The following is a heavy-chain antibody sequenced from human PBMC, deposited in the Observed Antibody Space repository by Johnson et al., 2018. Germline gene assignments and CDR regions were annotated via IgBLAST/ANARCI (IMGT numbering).Heavy chain of an antibody. Sequence: KGRFTISRDNAKNSLYLQMNSLRAEDTAVYYCARISGVLVGGTWRDSFDPWGQGTLVTVSS. J-gene: IGHJ5*02. V-gene: IGHV3-11*06. CDR3: ARISGVLVGGTWRDSFDP. D-gene: IGHD2-15*01.